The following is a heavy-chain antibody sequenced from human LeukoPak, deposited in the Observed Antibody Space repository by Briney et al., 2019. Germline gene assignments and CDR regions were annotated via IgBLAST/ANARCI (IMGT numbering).Heavy chain of an antibody. V-gene: IGHV3-15*01. J-gene: IGHJ5*02. Sequence: PGGSLRLSCAASGFTFSSYAMHWVRQAPGKGLEWVGRIKSKTDGGTTDYAAPVKGRFTISRDDSKNTLYLQMHSLKTEDTAVYYCTTVYFHPPEFDPWGQGTLVTVSS. CDR3: TTVYFHPPEFDP. CDR1: GFTFSSYA. CDR2: IKSKTDGGTT. D-gene: IGHD2/OR15-2a*01.